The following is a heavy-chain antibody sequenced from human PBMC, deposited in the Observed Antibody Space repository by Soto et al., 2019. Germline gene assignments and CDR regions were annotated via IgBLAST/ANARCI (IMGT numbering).Heavy chain of an antibody. CDR2: ISSSSSYI. CDR3: ARDYGKLNP. Sequence: PGGSLRLSCAASGFTFSSYSMNWVRQAPGKGLEWVSSISSSSSYIYYVDSVKGRFTISRDNAKNSLYLQMNSLRAEDTAVYYCARDYGKLNPWGQGTLVTVSS. CDR1: GFTFSSYS. V-gene: IGHV3-21*01. D-gene: IGHD2-15*01. J-gene: IGHJ5*02.